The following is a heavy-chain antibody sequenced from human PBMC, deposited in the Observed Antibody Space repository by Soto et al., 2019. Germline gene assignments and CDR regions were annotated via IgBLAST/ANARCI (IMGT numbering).Heavy chain of an antibody. CDR3: AKVSLYYYDSSGFSCMDV. CDR2: ISGSGGST. D-gene: IGHD3-22*01. V-gene: IGHV3-23*01. CDR1: GFTFSSYA. J-gene: IGHJ6*02. Sequence: GGSLRLSCAASGFTFSSYAMSWVRQAPGKGLEWVSAISGSGGSTYYADSVKGRFTISRDNSKNTLYLQMNSLRAEDTAVYYCAKVSLYYYDSSGFSCMDVWGQGTTVSVSS.